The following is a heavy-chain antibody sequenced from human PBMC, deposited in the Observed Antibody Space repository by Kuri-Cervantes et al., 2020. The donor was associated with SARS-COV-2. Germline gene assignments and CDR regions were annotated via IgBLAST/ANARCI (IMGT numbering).Heavy chain of an antibody. Sequence: GESQKTSYAASGFTFSSSAMGWVRQAPGKGLEWVSAISCCGGSTYYADSEKGRFTISRDNSKNTLYLQMNSLRAEDTAVYYCARDSSVPAAHNDAFDIWGQGTMVTVSS. D-gene: IGHD2-2*01. CDR2: ISCCGGST. CDR1: GFTFSSSA. CDR3: ARDSSVPAAHNDAFDI. V-gene: IGHV3-23*01. J-gene: IGHJ3*02.